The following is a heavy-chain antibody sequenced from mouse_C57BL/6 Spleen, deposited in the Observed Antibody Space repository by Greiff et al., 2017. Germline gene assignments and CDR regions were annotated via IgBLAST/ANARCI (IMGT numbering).Heavy chain of an antibody. CDR2: IDPSDSYT. J-gene: IGHJ1*03. D-gene: IGHD4-1*01. CDR1: GYTFTSYW. V-gene: IGHV1-59*01. Sequence: QVQLQQPGAELVRPGTSVKLSCKASGYTFTSYWMHWVKQRPGQGLEWIGVIDPSDSYTNYNQKFKGKATLTVDTSSSTAYMQLSSLTSEDAAVYYCARPGTDWYFDVWGTGTTVTVSS. CDR3: ARPGTDWYFDV.